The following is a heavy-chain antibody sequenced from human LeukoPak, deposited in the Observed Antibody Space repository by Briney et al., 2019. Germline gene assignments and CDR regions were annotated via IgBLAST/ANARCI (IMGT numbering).Heavy chain of an antibody. J-gene: IGHJ5*02. D-gene: IGHD4-17*01. V-gene: IGHV1-18*01. CDR2: ISAYNGNT. CDR1: GYTFTSYG. Sequence: ASVKVSCKASGYTFTSYGISWVRQAPGQGLEWMGWISAYNGNTNYAQKLQGRVTMTTDTSTSTAYMELRSLRSDDTAVYYRARVRDLEFGDYVKFDPWGQGTLVTVSS. CDR3: ARVRDLEFGDYVKFDP.